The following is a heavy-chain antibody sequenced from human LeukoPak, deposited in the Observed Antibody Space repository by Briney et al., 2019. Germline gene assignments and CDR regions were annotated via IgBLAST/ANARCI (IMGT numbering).Heavy chain of an antibody. D-gene: IGHD2-2*02. Sequence: QAPGQGLEWMGGIIPIFGTANYAQKFQGRVTITADESTSTAYMELSSLRSEDTAVYYCARGVVPAAIGRYNWFDPWGQGTLVTVSS. CDR3: ARGVVPAAIGRYNWFDP. CDR2: IIPIFGTA. V-gene: IGHV1-69*01. J-gene: IGHJ5*02.